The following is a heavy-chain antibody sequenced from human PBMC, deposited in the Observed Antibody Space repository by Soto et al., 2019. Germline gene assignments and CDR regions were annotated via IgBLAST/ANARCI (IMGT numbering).Heavy chain of an antibody. Sequence: SVKVSCKASGGTFSSYAISWVRQAPGQGLEWMGGIIPIFGTANYAQKFQGRVTITADESTSTAYMELSSLRSEDTAVYYCARGMVTAAGTYYYYGMDVWGQGTTVTGSS. CDR1: GGTFSSYA. CDR2: IIPIFGTA. J-gene: IGHJ6*01. V-gene: IGHV1-69*13. CDR3: ARGMVTAAGTYYYYGMDV. D-gene: IGHD6-13*01.